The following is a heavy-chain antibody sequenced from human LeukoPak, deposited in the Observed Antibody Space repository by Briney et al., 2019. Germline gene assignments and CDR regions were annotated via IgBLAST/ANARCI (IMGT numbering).Heavy chain of an antibody. D-gene: IGHD2-15*01. V-gene: IGHV3-15*01. CDR3: ATEHGSGSSDFDY. CDR2: IKSKTDGGTT. CDR1: GFTFTNAL. J-gene: IGHJ4*02. Sequence: GGSLRLSCAASGFTFTNALMTWVRQAPGKGLEWVGHIKSKTDGGTTGYTAPVKGRFTISRDDSKNTLYLQMNSLKTEDTAVYYCATEHGSGSSDFDYWGQGTLVTVSS.